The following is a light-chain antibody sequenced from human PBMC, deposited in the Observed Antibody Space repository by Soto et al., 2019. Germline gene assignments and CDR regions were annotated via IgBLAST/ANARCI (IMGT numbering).Light chain of an antibody. Sequence: QSALTQPAAVSESPGQSITISCTGTSIDVGGYNYVSWFQQHPGKAPKLMIYDVSARPSGVSNRFSGSKSGNTASLTISGLQAEDEADYYCSSYTPSGFVFGPGTKLTVL. J-gene: IGLJ1*01. CDR2: DVS. CDR1: SIDVGGYNY. V-gene: IGLV2-14*01. CDR3: SSYTPSGFV.